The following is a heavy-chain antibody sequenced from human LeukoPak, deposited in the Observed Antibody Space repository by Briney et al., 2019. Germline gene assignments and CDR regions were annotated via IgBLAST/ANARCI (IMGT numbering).Heavy chain of an antibody. CDR1: GFTFSSYS. Sequence: GGSLRLSCAASGFTFSSYSMNWVRQAPGKGLEWVSYIGSSSTTIYYADSVKGRFTISRDNAKNSLYLQMNSLRAEDTAVYYCAREVGIDYWGQGTLVTVSS. CDR2: IGSSSTTI. J-gene: IGHJ4*02. CDR3: AREVGIDY. V-gene: IGHV3-48*01. D-gene: IGHD1-26*01.